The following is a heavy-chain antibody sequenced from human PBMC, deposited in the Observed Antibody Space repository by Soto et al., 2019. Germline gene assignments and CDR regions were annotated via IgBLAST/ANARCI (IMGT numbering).Heavy chain of an antibody. CDR1: GFTFSSYG. V-gene: IGHV3-30*03. CDR2: ISYDGSNK. Sequence: GGSLRLSCAASGFTFSSYGMHWVRQAPGKGLEWVAVISYDGSNKYYADSVKGRFTISRDNSKNTLYLQMNSLRAEDTAVYYCARGAINYYYEDGWGKGTTVTVSS. CDR3: ARGAINYYYEDG. J-gene: IGHJ6*03.